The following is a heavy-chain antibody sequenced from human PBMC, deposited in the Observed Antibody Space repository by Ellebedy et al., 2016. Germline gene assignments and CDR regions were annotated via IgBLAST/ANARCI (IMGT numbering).Heavy chain of an antibody. V-gene: IGHV4-34*01. CDR1: GGSFSGYY. CDR2: INHSGST. CDR3: ARGDDAFDI. J-gene: IGHJ3*02. Sequence: SETLSLTCAVYGGSFSGYYWSWIRQPPGKGLEWIGEINHSGSTNYNPSLKSRVTISVDTSKNQFSLKLGSVTAADTAVYYCARGDDAFDIWGQGTMVTVSS.